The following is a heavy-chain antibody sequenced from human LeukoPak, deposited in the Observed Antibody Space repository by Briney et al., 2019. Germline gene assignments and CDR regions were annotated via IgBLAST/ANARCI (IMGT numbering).Heavy chain of an antibody. J-gene: IGHJ4*02. Sequence: SETLSLTCTVSGGSISTGGYYWTWIRQHPGKGLEWIGYIYNSGTTYYNPSLESRLTISGDTSKNQFALKLSSVTAADTAVYYGATTAGWSYGFDCWGQGTLVTVSS. V-gene: IGHV4-31*03. D-gene: IGHD5-18*01. CDR2: IYNSGTT. CDR1: GGSISTGGYY. CDR3: ATTAGWSYGFDC.